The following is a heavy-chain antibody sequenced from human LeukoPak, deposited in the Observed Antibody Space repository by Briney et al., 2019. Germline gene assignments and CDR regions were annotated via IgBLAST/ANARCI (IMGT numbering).Heavy chain of an antibody. CDR2: IIPIFGTA. CDR3: ARAMVRGVITLDY. V-gene: IGHV1-69*06. D-gene: IGHD3-10*01. CDR1: GGTFSSYA. Sequence: SVKVSCKASGGTFSSYAISWVRQAPGQGLEWMGGIIPIFGTANYAQKFQGRVTITADKSTSTAYMELSSLRSEDTAVYYCARAMVRGVITLDYWGQGTLVTVSS. J-gene: IGHJ4*02.